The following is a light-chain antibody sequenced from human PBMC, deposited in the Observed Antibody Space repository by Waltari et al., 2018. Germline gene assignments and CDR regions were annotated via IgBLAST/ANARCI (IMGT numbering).Light chain of an antibody. V-gene: IGLV1-40*01. J-gene: IGLJ3*02. CDR3: QSYDSSLSGSWV. CDR1: SSNIGAGYD. Sequence: QSVLTQPPSVSGAPGQRVTISCTGSSSNIGAGYDVHWYQQLPGTAPKLLICGNSNRPSGVPDRFSGSKSGTSASLASTGLQAEDEADYYCQSYDSSLSGSWVFGGGTKLTVL. CDR2: GNS.